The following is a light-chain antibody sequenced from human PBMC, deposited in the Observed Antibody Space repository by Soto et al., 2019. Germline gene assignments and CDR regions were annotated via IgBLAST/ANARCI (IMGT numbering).Light chain of an antibody. CDR3: CSYAGTVAYV. CDR1: GSGVGAYNL. V-gene: IGLV2-23*02. J-gene: IGLJ1*01. Sequence: QCVLPLPASVSGSPVQPITVSGAGPGSGVGAYNLVSWYQQHPGKPPKHIICEVNTRPSGISNRFSGSKSGDTASLTISGLQAEDEADYFCCSYAGTVAYVFGTGTKVTVL. CDR2: EVN.